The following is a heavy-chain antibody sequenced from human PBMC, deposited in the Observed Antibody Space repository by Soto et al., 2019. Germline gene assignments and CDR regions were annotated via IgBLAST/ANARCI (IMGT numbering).Heavy chain of an antibody. D-gene: IGHD1-26*01. CDR2: ISYSGST. J-gene: IGHJ5*02. V-gene: IGHV4-30-4*01. CDR3: AREGGSLNWFDP. CDR1: GGSISSGNYY. Sequence: SETLSLTCTVSGGSISSGNYYWSWIRQPPGKGLEWIGFISYSGSTYYNASLKSRVTISVDTSKNQFSLNLNSVTAADTAVYYCAREGGSLNWFDPWGQGTLVTVSS.